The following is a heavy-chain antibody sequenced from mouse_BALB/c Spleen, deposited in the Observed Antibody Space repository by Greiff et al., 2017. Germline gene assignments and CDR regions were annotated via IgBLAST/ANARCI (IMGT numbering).Heavy chain of an antibody. CDR1: GYSFTSYW. CDR3: TRGYYGSSYLDV. Sequence: EVQRVESGTVLARPGASVKMSCKASGYSFTSYWMHWVKQRPGQGLEWIGAIYPGNSDTSYNQKFKGKAKLTAVTSASTAYMELSSLTNEDSAVYYCTRGYYGSSYLDVWGAGTTVTVSS. J-gene: IGHJ1*01. D-gene: IGHD1-1*01. V-gene: IGHV1-5*01. CDR2: IYPGNSDT.